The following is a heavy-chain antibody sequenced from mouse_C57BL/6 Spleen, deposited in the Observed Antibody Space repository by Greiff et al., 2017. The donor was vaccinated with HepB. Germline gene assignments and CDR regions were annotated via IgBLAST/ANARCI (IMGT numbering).Heavy chain of an antibody. CDR2: INPNNGGT. CDR3: ARSLRGWYFDV. Sequence: VQLQQSGPELVKPGASVKISCKASGYTFTDYYMNWVKQSHGKSLEWIGDINPNNGGTSYNQKFKGKATLTVDKSSSTAYMELRSLTSEDSAVYYCARSLRGWYFDVWGTGTTVTVSS. J-gene: IGHJ1*03. CDR1: GYTFTDYY. V-gene: IGHV1-26*01.